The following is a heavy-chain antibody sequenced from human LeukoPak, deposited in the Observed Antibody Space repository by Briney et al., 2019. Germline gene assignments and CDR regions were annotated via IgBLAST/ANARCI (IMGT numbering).Heavy chain of an antibody. J-gene: IGHJ5*02. CDR1: GGSISSSFYY. Sequence: PSETLSLTCTVSGGSISSSFYYWGWIRQPPGKGLEWIGSIYHSGSTYYNPSLKSRVTISVDTSRNQFSLNLSSVTAADTVVYYCARHYGPWGQGTLVAVSS. D-gene: IGHD4-17*01. V-gene: IGHV4-39*01. CDR3: ARHYGP. CDR2: IYHSGST.